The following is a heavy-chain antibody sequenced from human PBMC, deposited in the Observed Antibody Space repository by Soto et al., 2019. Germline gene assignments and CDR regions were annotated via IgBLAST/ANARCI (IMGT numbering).Heavy chain of an antibody. CDR1: GFTFDDYA. Sequence: GGSLRLSCAASGFTFDDYAMHWVRQAPGKGLEWVSGISWNSGSIGYADSVKGRFTISRDNAKNSLYLQMNSLRAEDTALYYCAKGAEQLRYFDWLSTSYYYYYMDVWGKGTTVTVSS. CDR2: ISWNSGSI. CDR3: AKGAEQLRYFDWLSTSYYYYYMDV. V-gene: IGHV3-9*01. J-gene: IGHJ6*03. D-gene: IGHD3-9*01.